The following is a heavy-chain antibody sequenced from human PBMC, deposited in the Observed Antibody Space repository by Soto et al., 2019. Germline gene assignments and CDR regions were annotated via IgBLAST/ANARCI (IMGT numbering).Heavy chain of an antibody. J-gene: IGHJ5*02. CDR3: ARGGPHYYDSSDPPASWFDP. D-gene: IGHD3-22*01. Sequence: PSETLSLTCTVSGGSISSGDYYWSWIRQPPGKGLEWIGYIYYSGSTYYSPSLKSRVTISVDTSKNQFSLKLSYVTAADTAVYYCARGGPHYYDSSDPPASWFDPWGQGTLVSVSS. V-gene: IGHV4-30-4*01. CDR2: IYYSGST. CDR1: GGSISSGDYY.